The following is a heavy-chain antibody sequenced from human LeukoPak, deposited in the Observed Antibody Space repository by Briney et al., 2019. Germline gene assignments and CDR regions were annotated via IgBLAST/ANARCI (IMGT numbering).Heavy chain of an antibody. CDR3: ARGGLAFDY. J-gene: IGHJ4*02. CDR1: GGSISSYY. Sequence: SETLSLTCTVSGGSISSYYWSWIRQPPGKGLEWIGYIYYSGSTNYNPSLKSRVTISVDTSKNQFSLKLSSVTAADTAVYYCARGGLAFDYWGQGTLVTVSS. D-gene: IGHD6-19*01. CDR2: IYYSGST. V-gene: IGHV4-59*12.